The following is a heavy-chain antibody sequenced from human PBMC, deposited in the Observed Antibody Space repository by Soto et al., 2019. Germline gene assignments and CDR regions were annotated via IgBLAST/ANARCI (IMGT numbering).Heavy chain of an antibody. J-gene: IGHJ4*02. CDR1: GYTFTGYY. Sequence: GPSVKVSCKASGYTFTGYYMHWVRQAPGQGLEWMGWINPNSGGTNYAQKFQGRVTMTTDTSTSTAYMELRSLRSDDTAVYFCARDLDGSGSYYTKYWGQGTLVTVSS. CDR3: ARDLDGSGSYYTKY. D-gene: IGHD3-10*01. V-gene: IGHV1-2*02. CDR2: INPNSGGT.